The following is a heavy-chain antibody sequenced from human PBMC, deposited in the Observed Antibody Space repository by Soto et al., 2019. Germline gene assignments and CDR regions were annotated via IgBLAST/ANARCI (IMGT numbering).Heavy chain of an antibody. V-gene: IGHV1-69*13. CDR1: ADIFNNYY. D-gene: IGHD3-10*01. CDR3: ARRDAMVRGAMDYYYYGMDV. J-gene: IGHJ6*02. Sequence: GASVKVSCKTSADIFNNYYMHWVRQAPGQGLEWMGGIIPIFGTANYAQKFQGRVTITADESTSTAYMELSSLRSEDTAVYYCARRDAMVRGAMDYYYYGMDVWGQGTTVTVSS. CDR2: IIPIFGTA.